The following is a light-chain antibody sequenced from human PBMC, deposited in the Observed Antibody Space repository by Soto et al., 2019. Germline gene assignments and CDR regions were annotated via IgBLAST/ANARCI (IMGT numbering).Light chain of an antibody. CDR2: AAS. CDR3: QQSYSTPPWT. CDR1: QSISSY. J-gene: IGKJ1*01. V-gene: IGKV1-39*01. Sequence: DIQLTQSPSSLSASVGDRVTITCRASQSISSYLNWYQQKPGKAPKLLIYAASSLQSGVPSRFSGSGSGTDFTLTISSLQPEDFATYYCQQSYSTPPWTFGQGTTV.